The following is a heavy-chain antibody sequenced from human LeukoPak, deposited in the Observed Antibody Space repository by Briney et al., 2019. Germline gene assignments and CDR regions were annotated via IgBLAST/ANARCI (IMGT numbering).Heavy chain of an antibody. CDR2: INHSGST. J-gene: IGHJ4*02. CDR1: GGSFSGYY. Sequence: SETLSLTCAVYGGSFSGYYWSWIRQPPGKGLEWIGEINHSGSTNYNPSLKSRVTISVDTPKNQFSLKLSSVTAADTAVYYCARGYYDSSGYYGSFGYWGQGTLVTVSS. CDR3: ARGYYDSSGYYGSFGY. V-gene: IGHV4-34*01. D-gene: IGHD3-22*01.